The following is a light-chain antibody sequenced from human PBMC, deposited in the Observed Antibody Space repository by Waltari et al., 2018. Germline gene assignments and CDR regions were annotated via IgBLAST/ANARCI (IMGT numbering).Light chain of an antibody. CDR3: CSYAGRNIWV. J-gene: IGLJ3*02. CDR1: SSDVGFYNL. Sequence: QSALTQPASVSGSPGQSITISCTGTSSDVGFYNLVSWYQQHPDKAPKLRVYEVIERPSGVSNRFSGSKSGNTASLTISGLQAEDVADYYCCSYAGRNIWVFGGGTKLTVL. CDR2: EVI. V-gene: IGLV2-23*02.